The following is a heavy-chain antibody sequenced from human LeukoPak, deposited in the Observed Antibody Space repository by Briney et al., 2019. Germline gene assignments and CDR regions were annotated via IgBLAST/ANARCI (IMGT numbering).Heavy chain of an antibody. V-gene: IGHV4-31*03. CDR1: GGSISSGGYY. Sequence: PSQTLSLTCTVSGGSISSGGYYWSWIRQHPGKGLEWIGYIYYSGSTYYNPSLKSRVTISVDTSKNQFSLKLSSVTAADTAVYYCARVLEDIVVVPAAQVALNWFDPWGQGTLVTVSS. CDR3: ARVLEDIVVVPAAQVALNWFDP. CDR2: IYYSGST. J-gene: IGHJ5*02. D-gene: IGHD2-2*01.